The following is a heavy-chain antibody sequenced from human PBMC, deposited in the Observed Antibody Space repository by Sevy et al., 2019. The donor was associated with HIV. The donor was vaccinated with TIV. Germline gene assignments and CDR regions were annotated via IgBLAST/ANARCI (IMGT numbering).Heavy chain of an antibody. CDR2: ISSSGSTI. D-gene: IGHD2-21*02. CDR3: ARDSSYCGGDCSFDY. J-gene: IGHJ4*02. V-gene: IGHV3-11*01. CDR1: GFTFSDYY. Sequence: GGSLRLSCAASGFTFSDYYMSWIRQAPGKGLEWVSYISSSGSTIYYADSVKGRFTISRDNAKKSLYLQMNSLRAEDTAVYYSARDSSYCGGDCSFDYWGQGTLVTVSS.